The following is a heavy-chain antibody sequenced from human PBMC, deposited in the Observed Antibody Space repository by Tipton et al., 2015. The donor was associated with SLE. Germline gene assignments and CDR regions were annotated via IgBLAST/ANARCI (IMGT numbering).Heavy chain of an antibody. CDR2: INEDGSIT. D-gene: IGHD1-26*01. CDR1: GFTFSSYW. CDR3: ARDEEAGGIDY. V-gene: IGHV3-74*01. J-gene: IGHJ4*02. Sequence: GSLRLSCAASGFTFSSYWMHWVRQAPGKGLVWVSRINEDGSITSYEDSVKGRFTISRDNAKNTLYLQMNSLRVDDTAVYYCARDEEAGGIDYWGQGTLVTVSS.